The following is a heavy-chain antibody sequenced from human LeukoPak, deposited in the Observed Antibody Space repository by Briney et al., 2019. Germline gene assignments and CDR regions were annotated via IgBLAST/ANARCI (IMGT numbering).Heavy chain of an antibody. J-gene: IGHJ5*02. V-gene: IGHV1-8*03. CDR3: ARRYCSGGSCYGGWFDP. Sequence: ASVKVSCKASGYIFTSYDINWVRQATGQGLEWMGWMNPNSGDAGYAQKFQGRVTITRNTSISTAYMELSSLKASDTAMYYCARRYCSGGSCYGGWFDPWGQGTLVTVSS. D-gene: IGHD2-15*01. CDR2: MNPNSGDA. CDR1: GYIFTSYD.